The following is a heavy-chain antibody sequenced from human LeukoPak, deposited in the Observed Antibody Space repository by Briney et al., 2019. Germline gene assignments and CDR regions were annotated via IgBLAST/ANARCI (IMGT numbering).Heavy chain of an antibody. J-gene: IGHJ6*03. Sequence: SETLSLTCTVSGGSISDSSYYWGWIRQPPGRGLEWIGSIDYSGSTNYNPSLKSRVTISVDTSKNQFSLKLSSVTAADTAVYYCARDKRVAVAGTYIYYYYMDVWGNGTTVTISS. V-gene: IGHV4-39*07. CDR2: IDYSGST. CDR3: ARDKRVAVAGTYIYYYYMDV. D-gene: IGHD6-19*01. CDR1: GGSISDSSYY.